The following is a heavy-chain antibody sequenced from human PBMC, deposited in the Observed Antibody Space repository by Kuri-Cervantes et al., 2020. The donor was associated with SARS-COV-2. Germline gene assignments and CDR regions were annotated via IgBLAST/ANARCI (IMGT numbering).Heavy chain of an antibody. Sequence: GSLRLSCTVSGGSISSSSYYWGWIRQPPGKGLEWIGSIYHSGSTNYNPSLKSRVTISVDTSKNQFSLKLSSVTAADTAVYYCARAGDNWGQGDDAFDIWGQGTMVTVSS. CDR1: GGSISSSSYY. CDR3: ARAGDNWGQGDDAFDI. D-gene: IGHD7-27*01. CDR2: IYHSGST. J-gene: IGHJ3*02. V-gene: IGHV4-39*07.